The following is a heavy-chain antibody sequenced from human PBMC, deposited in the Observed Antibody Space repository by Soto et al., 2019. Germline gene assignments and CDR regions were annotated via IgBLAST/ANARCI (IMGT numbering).Heavy chain of an antibody. Sequence: SETLSLTCTVSGGSISSYYWSWIRQPPGKGLEWIGYIYYSGSTNYNPSLKSRVTISVDTSKNQFSLKLSSVTAADTAGYYCATAKYYYYYMDVWGKGTTVTVSS. CDR2: IYYSGST. J-gene: IGHJ6*03. CDR3: ATAKYYYYYMDV. CDR1: GGSISSYY. V-gene: IGHV4-59*08.